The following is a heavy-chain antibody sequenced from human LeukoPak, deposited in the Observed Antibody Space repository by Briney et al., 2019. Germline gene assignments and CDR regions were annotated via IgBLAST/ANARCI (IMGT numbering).Heavy chain of an antibody. CDR2: ISYSGST. CDR3: ARGGQLNWFDP. V-gene: IGHV4-59*07. Sequence: PSDTLSLTCTVSGDSISSSYWSWIRQPPGKGLEWIGYISYSGSTSSNPSLRSRVTISVDTSKNQFSLRLTSVTAADTAMYYCARGGQLNWFDPWGQGTLVTVSS. D-gene: IGHD5-18*01. J-gene: IGHJ5*02. CDR1: GDSISSSY.